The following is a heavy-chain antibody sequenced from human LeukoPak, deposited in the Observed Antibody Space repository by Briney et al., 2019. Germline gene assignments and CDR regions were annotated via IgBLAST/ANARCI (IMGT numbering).Heavy chain of an antibody. CDR3: ARVWGYDGDYSWSDP. CDR1: GYTFSSYA. CDR2: ISYDGSNK. D-gene: IGHD4-17*01. J-gene: IGHJ5*02. Sequence: GGSLRLSCAASGYTFSSYAMHWVRQAPGKGLEWVAVISYDGSNKYYADSVKGRFTISRDNSKNTLYLQMNSLRAEDTAVYYCARVWGYDGDYSWSDPWGQGTLVTVSS. V-gene: IGHV3-30*04.